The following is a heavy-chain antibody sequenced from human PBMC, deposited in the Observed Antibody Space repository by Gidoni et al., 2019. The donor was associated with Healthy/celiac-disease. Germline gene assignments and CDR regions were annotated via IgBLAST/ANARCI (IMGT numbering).Heavy chain of an antibody. Sequence: EVQLVESGGGLVQPGGSLRLSCAASGFTFSRYDMHWVRQATGKGLEWVSAIGTAGDPYYPGSVKGRFTISRENAKNSLYLQMNSLRAGDTAVYYCARGAYCSGGSCYSSYYYMDVWGKGTTVTVSS. D-gene: IGHD2-15*01. V-gene: IGHV3-13*05. CDR2: IGTAGDP. CDR3: ARGAYCSGGSCYSSYYYMDV. J-gene: IGHJ6*03. CDR1: GFTFSRYD.